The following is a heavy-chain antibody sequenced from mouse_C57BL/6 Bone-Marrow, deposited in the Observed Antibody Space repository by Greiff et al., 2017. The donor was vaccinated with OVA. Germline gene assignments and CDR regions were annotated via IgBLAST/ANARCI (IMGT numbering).Heavy chain of an antibody. CDR3: AREALMVTTRAY. CDR1: GYTFTSYW. Sequence: QVHVKQPGAELVKPGASVKLSCKASGYTFTSYWMHWVKQRPGQGLEWIGMIHPNSGSTNYNEKFKSKATLTVDKSSSTAYMQLSSLTSEDSAVYDCAREALMVTTRAYWGQGTTLTVSS. J-gene: IGHJ2*01. V-gene: IGHV1-64*01. CDR2: IHPNSGST. D-gene: IGHD2-2*01.